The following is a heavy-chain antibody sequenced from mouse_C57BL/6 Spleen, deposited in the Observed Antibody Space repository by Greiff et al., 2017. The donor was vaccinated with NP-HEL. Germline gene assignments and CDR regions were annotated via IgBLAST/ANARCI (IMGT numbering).Heavy chain of an antibody. CDR1: GYTLTDYN. D-gene: IGHD1-1*01. Sequence: VQLQQSGPELVKPGASVKMSCKASGYTLTDYNMHWVKQSHGKSLEWIGYINPNNGGTSYNQKFKGKATLTVNKSSSTAYMELRSLTSEDSAFYYCASDGSSFYYFDYWGQGTTLTVSS. CDR2: INPNNGGT. V-gene: IGHV1-22*01. CDR3: ASDGSSFYYFDY. J-gene: IGHJ2*01.